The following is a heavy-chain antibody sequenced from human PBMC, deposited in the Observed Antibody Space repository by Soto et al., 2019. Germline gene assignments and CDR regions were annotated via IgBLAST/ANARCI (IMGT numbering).Heavy chain of an antibody. V-gene: IGHV1-18*01. D-gene: IGHD6-6*01. J-gene: IGHJ5*02. CDR3: ARDVCIAAHENWFDP. Sequence: ASVKVSCKASGYTFTNYVISWVRQAPGQGLEWMGWISAYNGNTKYAQKVRGRVTMTTDTSTSTAYMELRSLRSDDTAVYYCARDVCIAAHENWFDPCGQGTLVTVSS. CDR2: ISAYNGNT. CDR1: GYTFTNYV.